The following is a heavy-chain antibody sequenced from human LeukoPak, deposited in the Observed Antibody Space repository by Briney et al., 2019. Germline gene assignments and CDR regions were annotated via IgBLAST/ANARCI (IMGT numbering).Heavy chain of an antibody. CDR2: MNPNSGNT. J-gene: IGHJ6*02. V-gene: IGHV1-8*01. Sequence: ASVKVSCKASGYTFTSYDINWVRQATGQGLEWMGRMNPNSGNTGYAQKFQGRVTMTRNTSISTAYMELSSLRSEDTAVYYCARGGGSLRYFDWLFPSGPVYCYYGMDVWGQGTTVTVSS. CDR3: ARGGGSLRYFDWLFPSGPVYCYYGMDV. D-gene: IGHD3-9*01. CDR1: GYTFTSYD.